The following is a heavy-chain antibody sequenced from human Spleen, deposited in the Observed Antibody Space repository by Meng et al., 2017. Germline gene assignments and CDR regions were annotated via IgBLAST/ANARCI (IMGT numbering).Heavy chain of an antibody. CDR3: AKGKDQTSNWYFDY. CDR2: ISGRSGAT. J-gene: IGHJ4*02. V-gene: IGHV3-23*01. Sequence: GESLKISCAASGFTFSSYAMSWVRQAPGKGLEWVSGISGRSGATYYADSVEGRFTISRDNSKNTLYLQMNSLRGDDTAVYYCAKGKDQTSNWYFDYWGQGTLVTVSS. D-gene: IGHD4-11*01. CDR1: GFTFSSYA.